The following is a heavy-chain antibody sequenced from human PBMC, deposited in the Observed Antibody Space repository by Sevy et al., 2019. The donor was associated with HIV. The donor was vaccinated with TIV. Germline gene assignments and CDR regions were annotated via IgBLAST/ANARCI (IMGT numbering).Heavy chain of an antibody. CDR2: LSFGCGEI. V-gene: IGHV3-23*01. J-gene: IGHJ4*02. CDR3: AREGCTKPHDY. D-gene: IGHD2-8*01. Sequence: GGSLRLSCAASGFTFSDYWMGWVRQPPGKGLEWVSTLSFGCGEINYADSVKGRFTISRDNPKSSVYLQMNNLRPEDTAVYYCAREGCTKPHDYWGQGTLVTVSS. CDR1: GFTFSDYW.